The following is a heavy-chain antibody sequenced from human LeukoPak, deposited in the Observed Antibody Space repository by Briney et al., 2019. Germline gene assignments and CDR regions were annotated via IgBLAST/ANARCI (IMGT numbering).Heavy chain of an antibody. D-gene: IGHD3-3*02. CDR1: GGSFSGYY. Sequence: SETLSLTCAVYGGSFSGYYWSWIRQPPGKGLEWIGEINHSGSTNYNPSLKSRVTISVDTSKNQFSLKLSSVTAADTAVYYCASLSPAKMSVLGYWGQGTLVTVSS. J-gene: IGHJ4*02. V-gene: IGHV4-34*01. CDR3: ASLSPAKMSVLGY. CDR2: INHSGST.